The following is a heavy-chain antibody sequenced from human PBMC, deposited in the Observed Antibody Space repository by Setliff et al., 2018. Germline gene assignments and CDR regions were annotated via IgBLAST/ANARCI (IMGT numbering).Heavy chain of an antibody. V-gene: IGHV3-15*01. CDR1: GFTFSNAW. Sequence: PVGSLRLSCTASGFTFSNAWMSWVRQAPGKGLEWVGRIKRITDSGTTDHAAPVKGRFTVSRDDSISTLYLQMNSLKTEDTAVYYCTTSPISSGWHSNFDYNMDVWGQGTTVTVSS. CDR3: TTSPISSGWHSNFDYNMDV. D-gene: IGHD6-19*01. J-gene: IGHJ6*02. CDR2: IKRITDSGTT.